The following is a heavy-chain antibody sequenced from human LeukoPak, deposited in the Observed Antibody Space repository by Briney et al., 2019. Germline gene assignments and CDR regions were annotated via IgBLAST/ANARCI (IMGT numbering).Heavy chain of an antibody. Sequence: GGSLRLSCAASGFTFSNYGMIWVRQAPGKGLEWVPSISSSSSYIYYADSVKGRFTISRDNAKNSLYLQMNSLRAEDTAVYYCARDLGYSSSWYLGYWGQGTLVTVSS. CDR3: ARDLGYSSSWYLGY. CDR2: ISSSSSYI. V-gene: IGHV3-21*01. J-gene: IGHJ4*02. D-gene: IGHD6-13*01. CDR1: GFTFSNYG.